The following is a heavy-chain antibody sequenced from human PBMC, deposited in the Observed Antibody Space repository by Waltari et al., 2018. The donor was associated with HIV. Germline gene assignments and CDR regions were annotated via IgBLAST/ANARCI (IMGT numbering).Heavy chain of an antibody. V-gene: IGHV4-34*01. CDR1: GGSFSGYY. Sequence: VQLQPWGAGLLKTSETLSLTCAVYGGSFSGYYWTWIRQPPGKGLEWIGEINHSGSTNYNPSLKSRVTISVDTSKNQFSLKLSSVTAADTAVYYCARGQDYDFWSGYYYDYWGQGTLVTVSS. CDR3: ARGQDYDFWSGYYYDY. CDR2: INHSGST. J-gene: IGHJ4*02. D-gene: IGHD3-3*01.